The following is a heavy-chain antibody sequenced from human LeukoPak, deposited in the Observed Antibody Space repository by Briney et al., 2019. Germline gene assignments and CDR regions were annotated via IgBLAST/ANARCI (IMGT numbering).Heavy chain of an antibody. D-gene: IGHD4-17*01. J-gene: IGHJ4*02. CDR2: IGIRGDT. Sequence: GGSLRLSCAASGFTFIDYDMHWVRQVIGKGLEWVSAIGIRGDTHYSGSVKGRFTISRDNSKDTLYLQMNSLRDEDTAVYYCAKRPSDYGDYVSYFDYWGQGTLVTVSS. CDR3: AKRPSDYGDYVSYFDY. CDR1: GFTFIDYD. V-gene: IGHV3-13*01.